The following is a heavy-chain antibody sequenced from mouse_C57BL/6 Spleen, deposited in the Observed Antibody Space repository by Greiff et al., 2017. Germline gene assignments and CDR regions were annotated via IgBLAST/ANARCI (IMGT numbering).Heavy chain of an antibody. J-gene: IGHJ1*03. CDR3: ARNSYYYGSSTWYFDV. V-gene: IGHV2-9-1*01. D-gene: IGHD1-1*01. CDR2: IWTGGGT. Sequence: VKLQESGPGLVAPSQSLSITCTVSGFSLTSYAISWVRQPPGKGLEWLGVIWTGGGTNYNSALKSRLSISKDNSKSQVFLKMNSLQTDDTARYYCARNSYYYGSSTWYFDVWGTETTDTVSS. CDR1: GFSLTSYA.